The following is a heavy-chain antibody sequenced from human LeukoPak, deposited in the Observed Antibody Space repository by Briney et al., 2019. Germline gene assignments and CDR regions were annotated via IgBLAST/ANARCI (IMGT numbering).Heavy chain of an antibody. CDR3: ARPQGVLAQYYFDY. CDR2: IYHSGST. D-gene: IGHD3-3*01. J-gene: IGHJ4*02. Sequence: PSETLSLTCAVSGGSISSGGYSWSWIRQPPGKGLEWIGYIYHSGSTYYNPPLKSRVTISVDRSKNQFSLKLSSVTAADTAVYYCARPQGVLAQYYFDYWGQGTLVTVSS. V-gene: IGHV4-30-2*01. CDR1: GGSISSGGYS.